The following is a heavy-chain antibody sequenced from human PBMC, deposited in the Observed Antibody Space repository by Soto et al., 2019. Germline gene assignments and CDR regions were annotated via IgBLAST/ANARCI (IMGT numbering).Heavy chain of an antibody. CDR2: MNPNTGNI. J-gene: IGHJ5*02. CDR3: VRRVASGHRSGFDP. CDR1: EDTFTHYD. D-gene: IGHD2-15*01. Sequence: QVELVQSGAEVKKPGASVKVSCQASEDTFTHYDINWVRQATGQGLEWMGWMNPNTGNIDYAHKFQGRLTMTRDTSTRTVYMELSSLRSDDTAVYYCVRRVASGHRSGFDPWGQGTLVTVSS. V-gene: IGHV1-8*02.